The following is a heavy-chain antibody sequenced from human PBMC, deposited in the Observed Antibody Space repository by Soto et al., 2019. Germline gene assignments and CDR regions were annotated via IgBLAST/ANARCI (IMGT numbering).Heavy chain of an antibody. J-gene: IGHJ5*02. D-gene: IGHD4-4*01. CDR1: GGSISSSSYY. CDR2: IYYSGST. Sequence: SSETLSLTCTVSGGSISSSSYYWGWIRQPPGKGLEWIGSIYYSGSTYYNPSLKSRVTISVDTSKNQFSLKLSSVTAADTAVYYCARQTYSNYAGFDPWGPGTLVPVSS. V-gene: IGHV4-39*01. CDR3: ARQTYSNYAGFDP.